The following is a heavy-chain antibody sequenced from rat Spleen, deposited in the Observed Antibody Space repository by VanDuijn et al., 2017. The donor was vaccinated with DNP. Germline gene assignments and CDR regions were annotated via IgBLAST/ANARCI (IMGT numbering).Heavy chain of an antibody. CDR3: ARPMDYYSGGFAY. D-gene: IGHD1-1*01. CDR2: ITYDGGST. Sequence: EVQLVESGGGLAQPGRSLKLSCAASGFTFSDYYMAWVRQAPAKGLEWVAYITYDGGSTYYEDSVKGRFTISRDNAKSTLCLQMNSLKSEDMATYYCARPMDYYSGGFAYWGQGTLVTVSS. V-gene: IGHV5-22*01. J-gene: IGHJ3*01. CDR1: GFTFSDYY.